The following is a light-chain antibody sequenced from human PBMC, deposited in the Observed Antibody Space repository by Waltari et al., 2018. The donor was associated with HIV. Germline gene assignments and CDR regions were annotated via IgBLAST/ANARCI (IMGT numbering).Light chain of an antibody. Sequence: QSMLPQPPSASGTPGQRCTISCSACSTNSGRNIVHWYQLLPGTGPKLLIYSSNQRPSGVPDRISGSKSGTSASLAISGLQSEDEADYYCATWDDTLNGYVFGTGTKVTVL. J-gene: IGLJ1*01. V-gene: IGLV1-44*01. CDR3: ATWDDTLNGYV. CDR1: STNSGRNI. CDR2: SSN.